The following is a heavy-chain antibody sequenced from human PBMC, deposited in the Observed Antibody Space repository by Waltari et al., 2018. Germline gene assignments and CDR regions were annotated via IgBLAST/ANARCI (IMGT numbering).Heavy chain of an antibody. CDR2: INHSGSTN. Sequence: EVQLVESGGGLVKPGGSLRLSCAASGFTFSSYSMNWVGQAPGKWLELIGEINHSGSTNYNPSLKSRVTMTRDTSTSTVYMELSSLRSEDTAVYYCARGKISDPWGQGTLVTVSS. J-gene: IGHJ5*02. D-gene: IGHD3-3*01. V-gene: IGHV3-21*05. CDR1: GFTFSSYS. CDR3: ARGKISDP.